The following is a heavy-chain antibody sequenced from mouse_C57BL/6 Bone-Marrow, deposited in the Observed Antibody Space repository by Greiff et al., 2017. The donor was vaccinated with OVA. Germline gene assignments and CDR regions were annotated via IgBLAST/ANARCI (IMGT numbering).Heavy chain of an antibody. CDR3: ARTTVVALYYAMDY. CDR2: ISNGGGST. J-gene: IGHJ4*01. Sequence: EVMLVESGGGLVQPGGSLKLSCAASGFTFSDYYMYWVRQTPEKRLEWVAYISNGGGSTYYPDTVKGRFTISRDNAKNTLYLQMSRLKSEDTAMYYCARTTVVALYYAMDYWGQGTSVTVSS. V-gene: IGHV5-12*01. D-gene: IGHD1-1*01. CDR1: GFTFSDYY.